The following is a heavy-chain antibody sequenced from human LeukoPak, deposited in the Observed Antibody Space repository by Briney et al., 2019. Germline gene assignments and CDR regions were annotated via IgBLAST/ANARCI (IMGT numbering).Heavy chain of an antibody. V-gene: IGHV3-53*01. J-gene: IGHJ4*02. CDR3: ARVRARITMVRGAFDY. Sequence: PGGSLRLSCAASGFTVSSNYMSWVRQAPGKGLEWVSVIYSGGSTYYADPVKGRFTISRDNSKNTLYLQMNSLRAEDTAVYYCARVRARITMVRGAFDYWGQGTLVTVSS. CDR2: IYSGGST. D-gene: IGHD3-10*01. CDR1: GFTVSSNY.